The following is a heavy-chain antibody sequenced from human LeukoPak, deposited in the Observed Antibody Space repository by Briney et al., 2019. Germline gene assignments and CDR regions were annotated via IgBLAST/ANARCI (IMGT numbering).Heavy chain of an antibody. CDR3: ARGLCSSTSCYQGPFDY. V-gene: IGHV3-15*01. J-gene: IGHJ4*02. Sequence: GGSLRLSCAASGFIFSSAWMTWVRQAPGKGLEWVGHIKNKTNGGTTDYAAPVKGRFIISRDDSKNTLYLQMNSLRTEDTAVYYCARGLCSSTSCYQGPFDYWGQGMLVTVSS. CDR1: GFIFSSAW. CDR2: IKNKTNGGTT. D-gene: IGHD2-2*01.